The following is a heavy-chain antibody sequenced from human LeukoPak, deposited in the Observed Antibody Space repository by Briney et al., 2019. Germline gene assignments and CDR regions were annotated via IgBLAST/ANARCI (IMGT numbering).Heavy chain of an antibody. CDR3: AKDSYYDSSGQGYFDY. CDR1: GFTFSSYW. Sequence: GGSLRLSCAASGFTFSSYWMHWVRQAPGKGLVWVSRINSDGSSTSYADSVKGRFTISRDNAKNTLYLQMNSLRAEDTALYYCAKDSYYDSSGQGYFDYWGQGTLVTVSS. D-gene: IGHD3-22*01. J-gene: IGHJ4*02. V-gene: IGHV3-74*01. CDR2: INSDGSST.